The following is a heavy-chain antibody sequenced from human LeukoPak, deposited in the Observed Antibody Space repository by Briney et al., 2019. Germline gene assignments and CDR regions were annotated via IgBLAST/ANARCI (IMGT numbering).Heavy chain of an antibody. CDR1: GGTFSSYA. CDR2: IIPIFGTA. Sequence: SVKVSCKASGGTFSSYAISWVRQAPGQGLEWMGGIIPIFGTANYAQKFQGRVTITADESTSTAYMELSSLRSEDTAVYYCARGPGCSGGSCYSVWFDPWGQGTLVTVSS. J-gene: IGHJ5*02. V-gene: IGHV1-69*13. CDR3: ARGPGCSGGSCYSVWFDP. D-gene: IGHD2-15*01.